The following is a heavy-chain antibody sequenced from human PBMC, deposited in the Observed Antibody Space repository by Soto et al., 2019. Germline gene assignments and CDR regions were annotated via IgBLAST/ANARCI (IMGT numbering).Heavy chain of an antibody. CDR1: GGSISSSSYY. D-gene: IGHD2-15*01. Sequence: SETLSLTCTVSGGSISSSSYYWGWIRQPPGKGLEWIGSIYYSGSTYYNPSLKSRVTISVDTSKNQFSLKLSSVTAADTAVYYCARLECSGRSCYFNYWGQGTMVTVSS. CDR2: IYYSGST. J-gene: IGHJ4*02. CDR3: ARLECSGRSCYFNY. V-gene: IGHV4-39*07.